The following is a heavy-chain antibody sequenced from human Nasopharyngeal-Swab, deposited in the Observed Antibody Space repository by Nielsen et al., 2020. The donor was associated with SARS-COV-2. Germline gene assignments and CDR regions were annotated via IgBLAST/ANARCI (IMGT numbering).Heavy chain of an antibody. CDR1: GFTFSDYY. J-gene: IGHJ4*02. V-gene: IGHV3-11*04. D-gene: IGHD1-26*01. CDR3: ARDIVGATPNFDY. Sequence: GESLKISCAASGFTFSDYYMSWIRQAPGKGLEWVSYISSSGSTIYYADSVKGRFTISSDNAKNSLYLQMNSLRAEDTVVYYCARDIVGATPNFDYWGQGTLVTVSS. CDR2: ISSSGSTI.